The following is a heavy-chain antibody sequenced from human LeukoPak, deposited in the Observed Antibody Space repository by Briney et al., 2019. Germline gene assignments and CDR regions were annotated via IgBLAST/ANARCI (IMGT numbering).Heavy chain of an antibody. Sequence: SETLSLTCTVSGGSISSYYWSWIRQPAGKGLEWIGRIYITGSTNYNPSLKSRVTISVDTSKNQFSLKLSSVTAADTAVYYCAPGWAAVDAYWGQGTLVTVSS. CDR2: IYITGST. CDR1: GGSISSYY. CDR3: APGWAAVDAY. V-gene: IGHV4-4*07. D-gene: IGHD6-13*01. J-gene: IGHJ4*02.